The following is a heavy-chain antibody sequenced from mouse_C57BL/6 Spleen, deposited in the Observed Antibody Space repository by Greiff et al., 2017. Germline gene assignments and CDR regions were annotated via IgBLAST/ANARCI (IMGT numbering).Heavy chain of an antibody. J-gene: IGHJ1*03. Sequence: QVQLQQPGAELVRPGSSVKLSCKASGYTFTSYWMHWVKQRPIQGLEWIGNIDPSDSETHYNQKFKDKATLTVDKSSSTAYMQLSSLTSEDSAVYYCASCDVGWYFGGWGTGTTVTVAS. CDR2: IDPSDSET. V-gene: IGHV1-52*01. CDR3: ASCDVGWYFGG. CDR1: GYTFTSYW.